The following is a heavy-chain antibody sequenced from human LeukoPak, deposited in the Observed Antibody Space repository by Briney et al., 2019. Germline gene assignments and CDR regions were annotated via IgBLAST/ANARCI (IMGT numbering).Heavy chain of an antibody. CDR2: IYYSGST. CDR1: GGSISSGGYY. CDR3: ARASWVRGANPKWFDP. V-gene: IGHV4-31*03. D-gene: IGHD3-10*01. Sequence: SETLSLTCTVSGGSISSGGYYWSWIRQHPGKGLEWIGYIYYSGSTYYNPSLKSRVTISVDTSKNQFSLKLSSVTAADTAVYYCARASWVRGANPKWFDPWGQGTLVTVSS. J-gene: IGHJ5*02.